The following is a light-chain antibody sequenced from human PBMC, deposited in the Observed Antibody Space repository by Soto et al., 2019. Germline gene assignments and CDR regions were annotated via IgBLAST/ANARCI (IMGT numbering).Light chain of an antibody. V-gene: IGKV3-20*01. J-gene: IGKJ1*01. Sequence: EVVLTQSPATLSLSPGDRAALSCKASQSVHNFLAWYQQKPGQAPRLLIYGASSRATGIPDRFSGSGSGTDFTLTISRLEPEDFAVYYCQQYGSSRWTFGQGTKVDIK. CDR2: GAS. CDR1: QSVHNF. CDR3: QQYGSSRWT.